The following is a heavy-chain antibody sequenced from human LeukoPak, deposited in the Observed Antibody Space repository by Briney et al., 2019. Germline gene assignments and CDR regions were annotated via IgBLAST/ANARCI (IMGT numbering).Heavy chain of an antibody. J-gene: IGHJ4*02. CDR2: IIPILGIA. Sequence: EASVKVSCKASGGTFSSYTISWVRQAPGQGLEWMGRIIPILGIANYAQKFKGRVTITADKSTSTAYMELSSLRSEDTAVYYCARDLWGGSGSYHRADFDYWGQGTLVTVPS. CDR3: ARDLWGGSGSYHRADFDY. D-gene: IGHD1-26*01. V-gene: IGHV1-69*04. CDR1: GGTFSSYT.